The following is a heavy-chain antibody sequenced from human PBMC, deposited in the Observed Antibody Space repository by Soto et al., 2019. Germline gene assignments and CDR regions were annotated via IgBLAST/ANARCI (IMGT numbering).Heavy chain of an antibody. CDR3: AKDATMVRGVIGGEVAFDI. J-gene: IGHJ3*02. CDR2: ISGSGGST. Sequence: GGSLRLSCAASGFTFSSYAMSWVRQAPGKGLEWVSAISGSGGSTYYADSVKGRFTISRDNSKNTLFLQMNSLRAEDTAVYCCAKDATMVRGVIGGEVAFDIWGQGTMVTVSS. CDR1: GFTFSSYA. V-gene: IGHV3-23*01. D-gene: IGHD3-10*01.